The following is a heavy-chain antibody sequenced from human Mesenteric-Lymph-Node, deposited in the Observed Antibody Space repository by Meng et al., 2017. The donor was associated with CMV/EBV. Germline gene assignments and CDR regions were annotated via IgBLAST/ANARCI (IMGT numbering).Heavy chain of an antibody. Sequence: GESLKISCAASGFTFSSYGMHWVRQAPGKGLEWVAFIRYDGSNKYYADSVKGRFSISRDNSQNTVYLQMNSLRVEDTAVYYCVRDDWDCWGQGTLVTV. CDR2: IRYDGSNK. D-gene: IGHD3-9*01. J-gene: IGHJ4*02. CDR1: GFTFSSYG. V-gene: IGHV3-30*02. CDR3: VRDDWDC.